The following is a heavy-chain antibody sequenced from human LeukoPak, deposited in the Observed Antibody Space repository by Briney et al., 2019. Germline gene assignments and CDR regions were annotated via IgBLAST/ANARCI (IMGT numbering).Heavy chain of an antibody. CDR3: ARVGPTYYYDSSGYYYDY. D-gene: IGHD3-22*01. CDR2: INHSGST. J-gene: IGHJ4*02. Sequence: SETLSLTCAVYGGSLSGYYWSWLRQPPGKGLEWIGEINHSGSTNYNPSLKSRVTISVDTSKNQFSLKLSSVTAADTAVYYCARVGPTYYYDSSGYYYDYWGQGTLVTVSS. V-gene: IGHV4-34*01. CDR1: GGSLSGYY.